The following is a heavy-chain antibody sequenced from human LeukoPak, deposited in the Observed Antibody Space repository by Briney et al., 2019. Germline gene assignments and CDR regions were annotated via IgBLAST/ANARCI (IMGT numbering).Heavy chain of an antibody. Sequence: PSETLSLTCTVSGGSISSSSYYWGWIRQPPGKGLEWIGSIYYSGSTYYNPSLKSRVTISVDTSKNQFSLKLSSVTAADTAVYYCARQGRLLLQYYFDYRGQGTLVTVSS. CDR1: GGSISSSSYY. D-gene: IGHD3-22*01. CDR2: IYYSGST. V-gene: IGHV4-39*01. CDR3: ARQGRLLLQYYFDY. J-gene: IGHJ4*02.